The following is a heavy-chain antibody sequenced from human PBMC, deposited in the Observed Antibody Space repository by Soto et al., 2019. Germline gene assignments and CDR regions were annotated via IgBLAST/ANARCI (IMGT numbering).Heavy chain of an antibody. CDR3: ARSPRIGSEEYTGLTHFDY. J-gene: IGHJ4*02. D-gene: IGHD2-2*02. Sequence: PGGSLRLSCAASGFTFSSYDMHWVRQATGKGLEWVSAIGTAGDTYYPGSVKGRFTISRENAKNSLYLQMNSLRAGDTAVYYCARSPRIGSEEYTGLTHFDYWGQGTLVTVS. CDR2: IGTAGDT. CDR1: GFTFSSYD. V-gene: IGHV3-13*01.